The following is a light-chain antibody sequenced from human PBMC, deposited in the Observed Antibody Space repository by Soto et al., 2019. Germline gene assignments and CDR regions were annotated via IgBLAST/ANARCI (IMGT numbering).Light chain of an antibody. CDR2: DAS. Sequence: QPVLTQPASVSGSPGQSITISCTGTSSDVGFSNYVFWYQQHPGKAPKLIISDASNRPSGVSNRFSGSKSGNTASLTISGLQAEDEADYYCSSYTSSSTDVFGTGTKVTVL. V-gene: IGLV2-14*01. J-gene: IGLJ1*01. CDR1: SSDVGFSNY. CDR3: SSYTSSSTDV.